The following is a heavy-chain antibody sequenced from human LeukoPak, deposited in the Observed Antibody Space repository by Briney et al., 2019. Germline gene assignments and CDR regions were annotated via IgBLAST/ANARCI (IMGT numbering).Heavy chain of an antibody. V-gene: IGHV4-30-4*01. J-gene: IGHJ4*02. D-gene: IGHD4-17*01. CDR1: GGSISSGDYY. CDR2: IYYSGST. CDR3: ARLGTVTTDYFDY. Sequence: PSETLSLTCTVSGGSISSGDYYWSWIRQPPGKGLEWIGYIYYSGSTYYNPSLKSRVTISVDTSKNQFSLKLSSVTAADTAVYYCARLGTVTTDYFDYWGQGTLVTVSS.